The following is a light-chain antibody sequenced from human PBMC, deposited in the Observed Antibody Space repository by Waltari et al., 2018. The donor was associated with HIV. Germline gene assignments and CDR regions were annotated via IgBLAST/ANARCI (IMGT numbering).Light chain of an antibody. J-gene: IGLJ2*01. V-gene: IGLV2-23*01. CDR2: DGS. CDR3: CSYANSSDV. CDR1: SCAVGGYTL. Sequence: QSALTPPASLSGSPGQSTTISFTRTSCAVGGYTLVSCYQQHPGKAPNFITYDGSKRPSGVSNRFSGSKSGNTASLTISGLQAEDEAYYYCCSYANSSDVFGGGTKVTVL.